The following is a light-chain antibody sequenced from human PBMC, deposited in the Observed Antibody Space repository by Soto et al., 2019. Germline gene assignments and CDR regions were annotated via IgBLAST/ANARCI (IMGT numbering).Light chain of an antibody. CDR1: QRLGQS. J-gene: IGKJ5*01. CDR3: QQYKSWPPFT. V-gene: IGKV3-15*01. Sequence: EIVMTQSPASLSVSPGDSATLSWRASQRLGQSLAWYQQKAGQAPRLLIYGASTRATGIPARFSGSGSGTEFTLTISSRQSEDFAVYYCQQYKSWPPFTFGQGTRLEI. CDR2: GAS.